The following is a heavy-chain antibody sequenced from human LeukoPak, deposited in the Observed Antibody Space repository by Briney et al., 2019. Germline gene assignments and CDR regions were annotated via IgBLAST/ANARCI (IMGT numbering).Heavy chain of an antibody. CDR2: INPSGGGT. CDR1: GYTFTSYY. D-gene: IGHD3-22*01. Sequence: ASVKVSCKASGYTFTSYYMHWVRQAPGQGLEWMGIINPSGGGTNYAQKFQGRVTMTRDTSISTAYMELSRLRSDDTAVYYCARDGYYYDSSGYSRPIDYWGQGTLVTVSS. CDR3: ARDGYYYDSSGYSRPIDY. V-gene: IGHV1-2*02. J-gene: IGHJ4*02.